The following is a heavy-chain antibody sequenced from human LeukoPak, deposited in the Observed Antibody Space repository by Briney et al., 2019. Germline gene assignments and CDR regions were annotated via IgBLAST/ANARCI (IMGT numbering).Heavy chain of an antibody. V-gene: IGHV3-15*01. CDR1: GFTFTNAW. CDR3: TSDLATMIVVVSH. J-gene: IGHJ4*02. Sequence: GGSLRLSCAASGFTFTNAWMSWVRQAPGKGPESAGRIKSKTDGGTTDYAAPVKGRFTISRDDSKNTLYLQMNSLKTEDTAVYYCTSDLATMIVVVSHWGQGTLVTVSS. CDR2: IKSKTDGGTT. D-gene: IGHD3-22*01.